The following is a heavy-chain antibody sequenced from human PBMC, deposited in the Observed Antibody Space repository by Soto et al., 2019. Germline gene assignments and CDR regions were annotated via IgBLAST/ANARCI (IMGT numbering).Heavy chain of an antibody. D-gene: IGHD2-2*01. V-gene: IGHV1-2*04. Sequence: ASVKVSCKASGYTFTGYYMHWVRQAPGQGLEWMGWINPNSGGTNYAQKFQGWVTMTRDTSISTAYMELSRLRSDDTAVYYCARDRRGQLPGHYYYMDVWGKGTTVTVSS. CDR3: ARDRRGQLPGHYYYMDV. CDR2: INPNSGGT. J-gene: IGHJ6*03. CDR1: GYTFTGYY.